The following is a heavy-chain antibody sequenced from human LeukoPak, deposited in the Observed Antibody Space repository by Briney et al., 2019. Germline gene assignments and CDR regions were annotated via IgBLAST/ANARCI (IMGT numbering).Heavy chain of an antibody. CDR2: IIPSFGTA. CDR3: ARMDVWLGEFSGWFDP. J-gene: IGHJ5*02. Sequence: PVASVKVSCKASGGTFSSYAISWVRQAPGQGLEWMGGIIPSFGTANYAQKLQGIVTITADESTRTAYMELSSLRSEDTAVYYCARMDVWLGEFSGWFDPWGQGTLVTVSS. D-gene: IGHD3-10*01. CDR1: GGTFSSYA. V-gene: IGHV1-69*13.